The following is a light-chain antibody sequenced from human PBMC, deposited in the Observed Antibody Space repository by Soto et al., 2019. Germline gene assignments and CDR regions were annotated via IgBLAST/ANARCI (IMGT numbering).Light chain of an antibody. CDR1: QSAYSSY. CDR2: GAS. Sequence: PVDRATLSCRSSQSAYSSYLSWYQQKPGQAPRLLIYGASNRATGIPDRFSGSGSGTDFTLTISGLEPEDFAVYYCQQYGTSLFTFGGGTKVDIK. CDR3: QQYGTSLFT. J-gene: IGKJ4*01. V-gene: IGKV3-20*01.